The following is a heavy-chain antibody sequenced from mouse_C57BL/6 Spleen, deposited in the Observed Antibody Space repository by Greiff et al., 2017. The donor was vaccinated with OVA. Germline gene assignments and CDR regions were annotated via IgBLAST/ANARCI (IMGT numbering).Heavy chain of an antibody. CDR1: GFSLTSYG. CDR3: ARNGYGYGGAWFAY. Sequence: QVQLKESGPGLVQPSQSLSITCTVSGFSLTSYGVHWVRQSPGKGLEWLGVIWSGGSTDYNAAFISRLSISKDNSKSQVFFKMNSLQADDTAIYYCARNGYGYGGAWFAYWGQGTLVTVSA. D-gene: IGHD2-2*01. CDR2: IWSGGST. V-gene: IGHV2-2*01. J-gene: IGHJ3*01.